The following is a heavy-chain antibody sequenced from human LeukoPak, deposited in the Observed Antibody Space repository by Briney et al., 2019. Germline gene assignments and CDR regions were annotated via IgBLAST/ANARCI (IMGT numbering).Heavy chain of an antibody. D-gene: IGHD3-10*01. CDR3: ASLNPADYYGSGSYDAFDI. J-gene: IGHJ3*02. CDR1: GYSFTSYW. Sequence: RGESLKISCMGSGYSFTSYWIGWVRQMPGKGLEWMGIIYPGDSDTRYSPSFQGQVTISADKSISTAYLQWSSLKASDTAMYYCASLNPADYYGSGSYDAFDIWGQGTMVTVSS. CDR2: IYPGDSDT. V-gene: IGHV5-51*01.